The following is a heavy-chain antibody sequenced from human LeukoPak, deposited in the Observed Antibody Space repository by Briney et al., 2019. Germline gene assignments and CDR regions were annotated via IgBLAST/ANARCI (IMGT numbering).Heavy chain of an antibody. CDR3: ASTEGDIAMVTNVDYYYMDV. CDR1: GYIFTSYY. J-gene: IGHJ6*03. D-gene: IGHD5-18*01. V-gene: IGHV1-69*05. Sequence: SVKVSCKTSGYIFTSYYLHWVRQAPGQGLEWMGGIIPIFGTANYAQKFQGRVTITTDESTSTAYMELSSLRSEDTAVYYCASTEGDIAMVTNVDYYYMDVWGKGTTVTVSS. CDR2: IIPIFGTA.